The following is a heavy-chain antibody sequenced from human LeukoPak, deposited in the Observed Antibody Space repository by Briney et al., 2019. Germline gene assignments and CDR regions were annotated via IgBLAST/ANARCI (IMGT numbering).Heavy chain of an antibody. J-gene: IGHJ4*02. CDR2: IYYSGST. D-gene: IGHD6-13*01. CDR1: GGSISSSSYY. V-gene: IGHV4-39*06. Sequence: PSETLSLTCTVSGGSISSSSYYWGWIRQPPGKGLEWIGSIYYSGSTYYNPSLKSRVTISVDTSKNQFPLKLSSVTAADTAVYYCAREVVTSSRGIAAAGIYYFDYWGQGTLVTVSS. CDR3: AREVVTSSRGIAAAGIYYFDY.